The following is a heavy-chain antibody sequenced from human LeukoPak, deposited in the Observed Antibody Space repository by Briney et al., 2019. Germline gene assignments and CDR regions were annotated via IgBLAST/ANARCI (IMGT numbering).Heavy chain of an antibody. CDR1: GGSFSGYY. V-gene: IGHV4-34*01. Sequence: PSETLSLTCAVYGGSFSGYYWSWIRQPPGKGLEWIGEINHSGSTNYNPSLKNRVTISVDTSKNQFSLKLSSVTAADTAVYYCARLRRDFWSGYSLFDYWGQGTLVTVSS. J-gene: IGHJ4*02. D-gene: IGHD3-3*01. CDR2: INHSGST. CDR3: ARLRRDFWSGYSLFDY.